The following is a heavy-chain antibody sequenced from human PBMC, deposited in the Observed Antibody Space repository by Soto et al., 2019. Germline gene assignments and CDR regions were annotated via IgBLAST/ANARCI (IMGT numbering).Heavy chain of an antibody. CDR3: ARGRYSSSWLRDYYYYGMDV. Sequence: SETLSVTCAVYGGSFSGYYWSWIRQPPGKGLEWIGEINHSGSTNYNPSLKSRVTISVDTSKNQFSLKLSSVTAADTAVYYCARGRYSSSWLRDYYYYGMDVWGQGTTVTVSS. CDR1: GGSFSGYY. D-gene: IGHD6-13*01. J-gene: IGHJ6*02. CDR2: INHSGST. V-gene: IGHV4-34*01.